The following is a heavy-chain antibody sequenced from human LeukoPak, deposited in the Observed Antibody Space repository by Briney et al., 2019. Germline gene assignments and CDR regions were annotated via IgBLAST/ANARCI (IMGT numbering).Heavy chain of an antibody. CDR1: GFTFSSYA. V-gene: IGHV3-64*01. J-gene: IGHJ4*02. CDR3: ARDWFGYFDY. D-gene: IGHD3-10*01. CDR2: ISSNGGNT. Sequence: GGSLRLSCAASGFTFSSYAMHWVRQAPGKGLEYVSGISSNGGNTYYANSVKGRFTISRDNSKNTLYLQMGSLRAEDMAVYYCARDWFGYFDYWGQGALVTVSS.